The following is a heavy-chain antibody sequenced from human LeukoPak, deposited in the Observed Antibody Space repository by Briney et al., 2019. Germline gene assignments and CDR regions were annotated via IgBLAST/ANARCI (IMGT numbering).Heavy chain of an antibody. CDR1: GYTFRNYW. CDR2: INQDGTEE. V-gene: IGHV3-7*03. Sequence: GGSLRLSCAASGYTFRNYWMSWVRQVPGKGLEWVANINQDGTEETYVDSVKGRFTISRENAKTSLYLQMNSLRAEDTAVYYCARDSSYYDILTGYEPPNWFDPWGQGTLVTVSS. D-gene: IGHD3-9*01. J-gene: IGHJ5*02. CDR3: ARDSSYYDILTGYEPPNWFDP.